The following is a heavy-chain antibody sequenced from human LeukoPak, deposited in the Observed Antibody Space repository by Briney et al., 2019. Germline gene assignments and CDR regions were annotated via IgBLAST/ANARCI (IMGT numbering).Heavy chain of an antibody. CDR1: GGSISSYY. Sequence: SEXXSLTCTVSGGSISSYYWRWIRQPPGKGVEWIGYIYYSGSTNYNPSLKSRVTISVDTSKNQFSLKLSSVTAADTAVYYCARATVTLYYYYMDFWGKGTTVTVSS. CDR2: IYYSGST. D-gene: IGHD4-11*01. J-gene: IGHJ6*03. CDR3: ARATVTLYYYYMDF. V-gene: IGHV4-59*01.